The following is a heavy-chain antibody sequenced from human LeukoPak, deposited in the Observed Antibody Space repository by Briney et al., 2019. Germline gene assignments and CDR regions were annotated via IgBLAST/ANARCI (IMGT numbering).Heavy chain of an antibody. CDR2: MDQDGSAR. V-gene: IGHV3-7*01. D-gene: IGHD1-1*01. CDR1: GLSFSTKW. Sequence: GGSLRLSCVASGLSFSTKWMSWVRQAPGKGLEWVASMDQDGSARHYLDSVKGRFTISRDNAKNSLFLQMNSLRADDTAVYYCASLLDSATRWNYWGQGILVTVSS. J-gene: IGHJ4*02. CDR3: ASLLDSATRWNY.